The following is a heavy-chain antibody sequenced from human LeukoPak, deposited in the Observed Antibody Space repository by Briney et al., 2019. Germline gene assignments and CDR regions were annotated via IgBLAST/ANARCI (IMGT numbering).Heavy chain of an antibody. CDR1: GGSISSYY. V-gene: IGHV4-59*08. CDR2: IYYSGGT. CDR3: ARHSAVADDAFDI. D-gene: IGHD6-19*01. Sequence: TASETLSLTCTVSGGSISSYYWSWIRQPPGKGLERIGYIYYSGGTNYNPSLKSRVTISVDTSKNQFSLKLSSVTAADTAVYYCARHSAVADDAFDIWGQGTLVTVSS. J-gene: IGHJ3*02.